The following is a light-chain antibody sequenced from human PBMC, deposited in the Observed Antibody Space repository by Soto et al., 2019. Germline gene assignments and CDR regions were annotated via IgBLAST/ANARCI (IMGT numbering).Light chain of an antibody. Sequence: ETLLTQSPATLSVSPGERATLSCRASQSVRDNLAWYQQKPGQAPWLLIYGASTRAPGIPDRFSGSGFGTEFSLTISSLQSEDFAVYYCQQHNDWPPSTFGQGTKLEIK. CDR2: GAS. CDR3: QQHNDWPPST. V-gene: IGKV3-15*01. CDR1: QSVRDN. J-gene: IGKJ2*01.